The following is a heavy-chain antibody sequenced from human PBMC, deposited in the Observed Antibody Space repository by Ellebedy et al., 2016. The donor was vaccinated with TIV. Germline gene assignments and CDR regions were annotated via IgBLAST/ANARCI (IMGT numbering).Heavy chain of an antibody. J-gene: IGHJ4*02. CDR2: MNPNRGNT. CDR1: GYTFTSYD. CDR3: ARRQFYMSDY. D-gene: IGHD5-24*01. Sequence: AASVKVSCKASGYTFTSYDINWVRQATGQGLEWMGWMNPNRGNTGYAQKFQGRVTMTRNTSISTAYMELSSLTFEDTAVYYCARRQFYMSDYWGQGTLVTVSS. V-gene: IGHV1-8*01.